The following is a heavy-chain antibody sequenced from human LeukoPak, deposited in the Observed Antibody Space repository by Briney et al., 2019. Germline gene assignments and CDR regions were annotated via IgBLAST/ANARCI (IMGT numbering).Heavy chain of an antibody. CDR3: ARSNFDWLLWVDY. V-gene: IGHV1-2*06. CDR2: INPNSGGT. Sequence: SVKVSCKASGYTFTGYYMHWVRQAPGQGLEWMGRINPNSGGTNYAQKFQGRVTMTRDTSISTAYMELSRLRSDDTAVYYCARSNFDWLLWVDYWGQGTLVTVSS. D-gene: IGHD3-9*01. J-gene: IGHJ4*02. CDR1: GYTFTGYY.